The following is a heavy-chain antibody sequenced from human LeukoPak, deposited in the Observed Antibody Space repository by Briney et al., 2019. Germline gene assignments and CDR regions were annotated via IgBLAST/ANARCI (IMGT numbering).Heavy chain of an antibody. J-gene: IGHJ5*02. Sequence: GGSLRLSCAASGFTFTNYAMHWVRQAPGKGLEWVAVISNDGNNEFYADSVKGRFTISRDSSKNTLYLQLGSLRAEGTALYYCTRVLYSSTWSPYSWGQGTLVTVSS. CDR2: ISNDGNNE. CDR3: TRVLYSSTWSPYS. V-gene: IGHV3-30*04. CDR1: GFTFTNYA. D-gene: IGHD6-13*01.